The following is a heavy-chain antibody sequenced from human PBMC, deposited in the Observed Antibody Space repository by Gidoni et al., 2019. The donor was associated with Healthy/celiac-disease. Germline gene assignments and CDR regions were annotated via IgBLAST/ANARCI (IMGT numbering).Heavy chain of an antibody. V-gene: IGHV3-11*01. Sequence: GKGLEWVSYISSSGSTIYYADSVKGRFTISRDNAKNSLYLQMNSLRAEDTAVYYCARDRGGLYSSGWDNSFDYWGQGTLVTVSS. D-gene: IGHD6-19*01. CDR2: ISSSGSTI. CDR3: ARDRGGLYSSGWDNSFDY. J-gene: IGHJ4*02.